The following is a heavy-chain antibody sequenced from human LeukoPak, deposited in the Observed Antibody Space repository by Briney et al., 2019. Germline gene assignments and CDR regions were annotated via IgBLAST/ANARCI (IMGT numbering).Heavy chain of an antibody. V-gene: IGHV4-4*07. CDR3: ARDSGTTGEVKFDP. CDR1: GASISSYY. D-gene: IGHD1-7*01. Sequence: SETLSLTCTVSGASISSYYWSWVRQPAGKGLEWIGRIYVSGSTTYNPSLESRVTISLDTSKNQISLRLTSMTAADTAVYYCARDSGTTGEVKFDPWGQGTLVTVSS. CDR2: IYVSGST. J-gene: IGHJ5*02.